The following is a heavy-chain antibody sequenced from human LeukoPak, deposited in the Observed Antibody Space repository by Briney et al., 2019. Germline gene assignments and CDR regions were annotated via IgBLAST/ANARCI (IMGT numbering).Heavy chain of an antibody. CDR2: ISSSSSYI. J-gene: IGHJ4*02. D-gene: IGHD3-22*01. CDR3: ARAYYYDSSGNCFDY. V-gene: IGHV3-21*01. Sequence: PGGSLRLSCAASGFTFSSYWMSWVRQAPGKGLEWVSSISSSSSYIYYADSVKGRFTISRDNAKNSLYLQMNSLRAEDTAVYYCARAYYYDSSGNCFDYWGQGTLVTVSS. CDR1: GFTFSSYW.